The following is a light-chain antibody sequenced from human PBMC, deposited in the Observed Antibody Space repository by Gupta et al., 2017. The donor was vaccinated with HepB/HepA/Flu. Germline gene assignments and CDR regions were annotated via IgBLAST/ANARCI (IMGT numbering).Light chain of an antibody. CDR3: QQSDREPRFT. CDR2: SAS. Sequence: DIELTQSPSSLSASVGDRVTITCRASQSIRDYLTWYQQKPGQAPKLLIYSASSGPSGVPSRFSGDGSGTDFTLTISGLQPEDFASYYCQQSDREPRFTFGHGTKLEIK. CDR1: QSIRDY. V-gene: IGKV1-39*01. J-gene: IGKJ2*01.